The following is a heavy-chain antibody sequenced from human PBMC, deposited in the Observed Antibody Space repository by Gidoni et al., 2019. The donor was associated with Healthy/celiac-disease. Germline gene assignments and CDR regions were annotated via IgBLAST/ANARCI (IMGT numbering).Heavy chain of an antibody. CDR1: GFTFSNAW. Sequence: EVQLVESGGGLVKPGGSLRPSCAPSGFTFSNAWMSWVRQAPGKGLEWVGRIRSKTDGGTTDYAAPVKGRFTISRDDSKNTLYLQMNSLKTEDTAVYYCTTGVDVWGSYEYFQHWGQGTLVTVSS. CDR2: IRSKTDGGTT. D-gene: IGHD3-16*01. J-gene: IGHJ1*01. CDR3: TTGVDVWGSYEYFQH. V-gene: IGHV3-15*01.